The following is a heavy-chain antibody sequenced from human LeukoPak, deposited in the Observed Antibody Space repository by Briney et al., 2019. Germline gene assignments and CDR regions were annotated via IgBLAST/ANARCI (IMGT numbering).Heavy chain of an antibody. Sequence: GRSLRLSCAASGFTFSSYGMHWVRQAPGKGLEWVALISYDGSSKYYADSVKGRFTIPRDNSKNTLYLQMNSLRAEDKAASYCAKAAHPGGIAAPGLPFDPWGQGTLVTVSS. CDR1: GFTFSSYG. D-gene: IGHD6-13*01. J-gene: IGHJ5*02. CDR2: ISYDGSSK. CDR3: AKAAHPGGIAAPGLPFDP. V-gene: IGHV3-30*18.